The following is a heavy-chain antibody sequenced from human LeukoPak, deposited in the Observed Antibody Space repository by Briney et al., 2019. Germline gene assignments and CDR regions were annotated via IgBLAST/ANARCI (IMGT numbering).Heavy chain of an antibody. J-gene: IGHJ6*02. CDR3: ARVGSVDTVATTEYYYYGMDV. CDR1: GYTFTRYG. Sequence: ASVKVSCKASGYTFTRYGISWVRQAPGQGLEWMGWISAYNGTTNYAQKLQGRVTMTADTSTSTAYMELRSLRSDDTAVYYCARVGSVDTVATTEYYYYGMDVWGQGTTVTVSS. D-gene: IGHD5-12*01. CDR2: ISAYNGTT. V-gene: IGHV1-18*01.